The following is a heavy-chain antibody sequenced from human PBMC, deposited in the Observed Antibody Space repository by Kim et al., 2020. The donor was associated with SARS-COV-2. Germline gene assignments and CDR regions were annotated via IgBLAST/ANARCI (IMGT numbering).Heavy chain of an antibody. V-gene: IGHV3-48*03. CDR3: AREDRSDALDI. CDR1: GFTFSSYE. J-gene: IGHJ3*02. Sequence: GGSLRLSCAAFGFTFSSYEMSWVRQAPGKGLQWLSYIGASGGPIHYADSVKGRFTISRDNAKNSLHLQMNSLRDEDTARYYCAREDRSDALDIWGQGTM. CDR2: IGASGGPI.